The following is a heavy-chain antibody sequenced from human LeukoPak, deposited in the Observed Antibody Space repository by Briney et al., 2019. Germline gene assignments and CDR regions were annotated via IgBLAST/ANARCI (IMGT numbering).Heavy chain of an antibody. J-gene: IGHJ6*02. V-gene: IGHV4-30-4*02. Sequence: SETLSLTCRVSGDSVTRDDYFYSWTRQPPGEGLEWIAYIYYTAGSYYNPSLRSRVTMSIDTSRNQFSLKLSSVTAADTAVYYCARSGGLLWFGELLPPYYYYGTDVWGQGTTVTVSS. D-gene: IGHD3-10*01. CDR2: IYYTAGS. CDR3: ARSGGLLWFGELLPPYYYYGTDV. CDR1: GDSVTRDDYF.